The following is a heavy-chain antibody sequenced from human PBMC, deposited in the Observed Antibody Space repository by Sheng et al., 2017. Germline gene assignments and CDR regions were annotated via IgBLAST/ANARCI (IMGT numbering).Heavy chain of an antibody. CDR3: GRGNYYGMDV. CDR1: GFTFSSYW. V-gene: IGHV3-74*01. J-gene: IGHJ6*02. CDR2: INSDGSST. Sequence: EVQLVESGGGLVQPGGSLRLSCAASGFTFSSYWMHWVRQAPGKGLVWVSGINSDGSSTNHAASVKGRFTISRDNAKNTLYLQMNSLRAEDTAVYYCGRGNYYGMDVWGQGTTVTVSS.